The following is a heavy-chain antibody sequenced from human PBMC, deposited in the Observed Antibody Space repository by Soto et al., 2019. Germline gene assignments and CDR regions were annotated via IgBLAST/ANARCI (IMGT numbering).Heavy chain of an antibody. CDR2: ISYDGSNK. V-gene: IGHV3-30-3*01. CDR1: GFTFSSYA. J-gene: IGHJ4*02. D-gene: IGHD6-13*01. Sequence: GESLKISCAASGFTFSSYAMHWVRQAPGKGLEWVAVISYDGSNKYYADSVKGRFTISRDNSKNTLYLQMNSLRAEDTAVYYCAREMPAAAGFDYWGQGTLVTVSS. CDR3: AREMPAAAGFDY.